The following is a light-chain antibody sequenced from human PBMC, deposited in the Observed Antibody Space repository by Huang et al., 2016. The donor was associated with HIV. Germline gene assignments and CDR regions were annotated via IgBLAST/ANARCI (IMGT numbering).Light chain of an antibody. Sequence: DIQMTQSPSSLSASVGDSVTITCRASQTISSYVNWYQQRPGKAPNLLIYAASTLHGGVPSRFSGSGSGTEFTLTISSLQPEDFATYYCQQSYTTVLTFGGGTRVEIK. J-gene: IGKJ4*01. CDR1: QTISSY. CDR3: QQSYTTVLT. CDR2: AAS. V-gene: IGKV1-39*01.